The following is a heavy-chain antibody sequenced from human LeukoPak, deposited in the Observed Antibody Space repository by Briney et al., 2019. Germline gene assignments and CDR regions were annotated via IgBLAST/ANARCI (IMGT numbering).Heavy chain of an antibody. CDR2: MSYDGSNK. CDR3: ASSAAEWFGELSPFDY. Sequence: GGSLRLSCAASGFTFSSYAMHWVRQAPGKGLEWVAVMSYDGSNKYYADSVKGRFTISRDNSKNTLYLQMNSLRAEDTAVYYCASSAAEWFGELSPFDYWGQGTLVTVSS. J-gene: IGHJ4*02. CDR1: GFTFSSYA. D-gene: IGHD3-10*01. V-gene: IGHV3-30*01.